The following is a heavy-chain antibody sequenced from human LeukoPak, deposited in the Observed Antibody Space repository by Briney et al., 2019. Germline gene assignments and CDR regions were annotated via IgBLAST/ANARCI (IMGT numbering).Heavy chain of an antibody. V-gene: IGHV3-7*01. CDR3: ARDGWLVVVIRYYFDY. CDR2: IKQDGSEN. Sequence: GGSLRLSCAASGFTFSSYWMSWVRQAPGKGLEWVANIKQDGSENYYVDSVKGRFTISRDNSKNTLYLQMNSLRAEDTAVYYCARDGWLVVVIRYYFDYWGQGTLVTVSS. J-gene: IGHJ4*02. CDR1: GFTFSSYW. D-gene: IGHD3-22*01.